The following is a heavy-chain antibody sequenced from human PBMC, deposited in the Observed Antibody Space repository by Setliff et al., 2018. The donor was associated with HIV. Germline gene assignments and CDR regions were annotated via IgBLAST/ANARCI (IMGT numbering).Heavy chain of an antibody. J-gene: IGHJ6*03. D-gene: IGHD3-10*01. CDR3: ARVSRLGDSYGYYYYYMDV. CDR1: GGSISTYS. Sequence: SETLSLTCTVSGGSISTYSWSWIRQPPGKGLEWIGYIHYSGNTKYNPSLKSRVAISLDTSKKQFSLKLSSLTAADTSVYYCARVSRLGDSYGYYYYYMDVWGKGTTVTVSS. CDR2: IHYSGNT. V-gene: IGHV4-59*01.